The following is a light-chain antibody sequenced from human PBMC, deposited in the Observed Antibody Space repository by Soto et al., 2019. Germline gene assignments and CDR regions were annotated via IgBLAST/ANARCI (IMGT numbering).Light chain of an antibody. Sequence: EIVLTQSPAPLSLSPGERATLSCRASQSVSSYLAWYQQKPGQAPRLLIYDASNRATGSPARFSGSGSGTDFTLTISRLEPEDFAVYYCQQRSNWPPKYTFGQGTKLEIK. CDR2: DAS. CDR3: QQRSNWPPKYT. J-gene: IGKJ2*01. CDR1: QSVSSY. V-gene: IGKV3-11*01.